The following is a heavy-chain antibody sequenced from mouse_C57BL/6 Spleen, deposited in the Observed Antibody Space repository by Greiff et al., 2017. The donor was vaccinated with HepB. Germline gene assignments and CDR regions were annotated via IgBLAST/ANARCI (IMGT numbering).Heavy chain of an antibody. V-gene: IGHV1-81*01. CDR1: GYTFTSYG. J-gene: IGHJ2*01. Sequence: QVHVKQSGAELARPGASVKLSCKASGYTFTSYGISWVKQRTGQGLEWIGEIYPRSGNTYYNEKFKGKATLTADKSSSTAYMELRSLTSEDSAVYFCAAYDYDGFDYWGQGTTLTVSS. CDR2: IYPRSGNT. D-gene: IGHD2-4*01. CDR3: AAYDYDGFDY.